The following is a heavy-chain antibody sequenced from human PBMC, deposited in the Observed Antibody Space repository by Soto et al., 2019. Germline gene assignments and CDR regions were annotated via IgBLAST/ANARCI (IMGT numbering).Heavy chain of an antibody. CDR2: INHIGGT. CDR3: ERLRWEQPWVFDY. J-gene: IGHJ4*02. CDR1: GGSFSGYY. Sequence: QVQLQQWGAGLLKPSETLSLTCAVYGGSFSGYYWSWIRQPPVKGLEWIGEINHIGGTTSNPSLKSRGTISVDKSKNQFSLKLSSVTAADTAVFYCERLRWEQPWVFDYWGQGTLVTVSS. V-gene: IGHV4-34*02. D-gene: IGHD1-26*01.